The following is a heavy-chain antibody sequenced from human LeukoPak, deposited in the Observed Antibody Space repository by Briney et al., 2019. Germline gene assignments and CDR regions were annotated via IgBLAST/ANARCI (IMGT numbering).Heavy chain of an antibody. V-gene: IGHV3-74*01. CDR3: ARDHYYYDSSAYFYDL. CDR1: GFIFSLYW. J-gene: IGHJ4*02. D-gene: IGHD3-22*01. CDR2: IEGGAIDT. Sequence: GGSLRLSCKASGFIFSLYWMHWVRQVPGRGLVWVSRIEGGAIDTDYADFVKGRFTISRDNAKNTVYLQMTSLRVEDTAVYYCARDHYYYDSSAYFYDLWGQGTLVTVSS.